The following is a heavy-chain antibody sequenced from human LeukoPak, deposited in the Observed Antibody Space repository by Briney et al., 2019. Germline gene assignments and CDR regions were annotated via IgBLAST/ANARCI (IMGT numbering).Heavy chain of an antibody. CDR3: ARETPRRGETRDGYR. Sequence: GESLRLSCAASGFTFKKYWMNWVRQVPGKGLECLGNIKEDGSETYYADSVKGRFTISRDNPKNLLFLQINSLRVEDTAVYYCARETPRRGETRDGYRWGQGTLVTVSS. CDR2: IKEDGSET. D-gene: IGHD5-24*01. V-gene: IGHV3-7*01. CDR1: GFTFKKYW. J-gene: IGHJ4*02.